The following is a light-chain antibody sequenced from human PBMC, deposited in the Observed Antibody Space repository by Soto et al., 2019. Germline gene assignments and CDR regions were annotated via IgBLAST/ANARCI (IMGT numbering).Light chain of an antibody. Sequence: DIQMTQSPSSLPASVGDRVTITCRASQSITTYLNWYQQKPGKAPKLLIYSAYTLQSGVPSRFSGRRSGTEYSLSIRSLQTGDFASYYCHQSFISPPTFGQGTKVEIK. J-gene: IGKJ1*01. CDR1: QSITTY. CDR2: SAY. V-gene: IGKV1-39*01. CDR3: HQSFISPPT.